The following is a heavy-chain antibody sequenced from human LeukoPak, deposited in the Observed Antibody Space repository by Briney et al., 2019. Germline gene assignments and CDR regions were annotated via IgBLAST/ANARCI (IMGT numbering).Heavy chain of an antibody. V-gene: IGHV3-23*01. D-gene: IGHD4-11*01. J-gene: IGHJ6*03. CDR3: AKGVGPDYSNYVKYYYYMDV. CDR2: ISGSGGST. Sequence: GGSLRLSCAASGFTFSSYAMSWVRQAPGKGLEWVSAISGSGGSTYYADSVKGRFTISRDNSKNTLYLQMSSLRAEDTAVYYCAKGVGPDYSNYVKYYYYMDVWGKGTTVTVSS. CDR1: GFTFSSYA.